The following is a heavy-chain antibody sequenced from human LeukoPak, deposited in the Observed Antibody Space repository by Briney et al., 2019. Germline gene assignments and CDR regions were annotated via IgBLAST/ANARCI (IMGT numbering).Heavy chain of an antibody. V-gene: IGHV3-30*18. CDR3: VKSLSGSDDF. D-gene: IGHD1-20*01. Sequence: GGSLRLSCAASGFTFSSYGMHWVRQAPGKGLEWVAVISYDGSNKYYADSVKGRFTISRDNSKNTLYLQMNSLRVEDTAVYYCVKSLSGSDDFWGQGTLVTVSS. CDR2: ISYDGSNK. J-gene: IGHJ4*02. CDR1: GFTFSSYG.